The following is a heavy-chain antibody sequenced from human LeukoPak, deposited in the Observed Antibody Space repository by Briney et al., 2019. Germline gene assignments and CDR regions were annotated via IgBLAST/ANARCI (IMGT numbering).Heavy chain of an antibody. CDR2: IKSKIGGGTT. V-gene: IGHV3-15*01. Sequence: GGSLRLSCAASGFSFSSYEMNWVRQAPGKGLEWVGRIKSKIGGGTTDYAAPVKGRFTILRDDSKDTLYLQMNSLTTEDTAVYYCTTVTVRPRSGWGQGTLVTVSS. J-gene: IGHJ4*02. CDR3: TTVTVRPRSG. D-gene: IGHD3-10*01. CDR1: GFSFSSYE.